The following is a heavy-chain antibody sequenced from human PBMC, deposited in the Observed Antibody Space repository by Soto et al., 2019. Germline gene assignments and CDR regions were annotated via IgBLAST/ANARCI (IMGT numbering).Heavy chain of an antibody. D-gene: IGHD3-3*01. CDR2: MNPNSGNT. CDR1: GYTFTSYD. Sequence: ASVKVSCKASGYTFTSYDINWVRQATGQGLEWMGWMNPNSGNTGYAQKFQGRVTMTRNTSISTAYMELSSLRSEDTAVYYCARGTTIFGVVINYYYYYGMDVWGQGTTVTVSS. J-gene: IGHJ6*02. CDR3: ARGTTIFGVVINYYYYYGMDV. V-gene: IGHV1-8*01.